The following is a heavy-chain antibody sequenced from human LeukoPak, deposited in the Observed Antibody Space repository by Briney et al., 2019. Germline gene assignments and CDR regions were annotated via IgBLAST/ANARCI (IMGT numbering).Heavy chain of an antibody. J-gene: IGHJ3*02. CDR1: GCSISSSSYY. CDR3: ARDRHYYGSGSYTDAFDI. V-gene: IGHV4-39*07. D-gene: IGHD3-10*01. Sequence: SETLSLTCTISGCSISSSSYYWGWIRQPPGKGLEWVGSIYCSGSTYYNPSLKSRVTISVDTSKNQFSLKLSSVTAADTAVYYCARDRHYYGSGSYTDAFDIWGKGTMVTVSS. CDR2: IYCSGST.